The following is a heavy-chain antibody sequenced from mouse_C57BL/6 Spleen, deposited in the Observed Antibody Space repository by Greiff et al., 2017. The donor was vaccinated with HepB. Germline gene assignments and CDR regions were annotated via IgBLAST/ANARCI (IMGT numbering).Heavy chain of an antibody. D-gene: IGHD1-1*01. CDR2: INPNNGGT. CDR3: AREDYYAVPGFAY. Sequence: EVKLMESGPELVKPGASVKMSCKASGYTFTDYNMHWVKQSHGKSLEWIGYINPNNGGTSYNQKFKGKATLTVNKSSSTAYMELRSLTSEDSAVYYCAREDYYAVPGFAYWGQGTLVTVSA. CDR1: GYTFTDYN. J-gene: IGHJ3*01. V-gene: IGHV1-22*01.